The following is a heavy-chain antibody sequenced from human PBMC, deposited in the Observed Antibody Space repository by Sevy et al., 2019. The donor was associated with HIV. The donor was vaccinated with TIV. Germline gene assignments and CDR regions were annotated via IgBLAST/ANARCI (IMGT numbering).Heavy chain of an antibody. CDR1: GFTFDDYA. Sequence: GGFLRLSCAASGFTFDDYAMHWVRQAPGKGLEWVSGISWNSGSIGYADSVKGRFTISRDNAKNSLYLQMNSLRAEDTALYYCAKDIVGSGSSHFDYWGQGTLVTVSS. J-gene: IGHJ4*02. D-gene: IGHD3-10*01. V-gene: IGHV3-9*01. CDR2: ISWNSGSI. CDR3: AKDIVGSGSSHFDY.